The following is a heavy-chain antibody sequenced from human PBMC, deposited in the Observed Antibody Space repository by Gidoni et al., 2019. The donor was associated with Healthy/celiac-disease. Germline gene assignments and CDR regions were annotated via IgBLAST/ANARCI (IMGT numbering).Heavy chain of an antibody. CDR3: ARAQYEDYYYGMDV. CDR2: ISYDGSNK. CDR1: GFTFSSYA. J-gene: IGHJ6*02. V-gene: IGHV3-30-3*01. D-gene: IGHD2-8*01. Sequence: QVQLVESGGGVVQPGRSLRLSCAASGFTFSSYAMPWVRQAPGKGLEWVAVISYDGSNKYYADSVKGRFTIARDNSKNTLYLQMNSLRAEDTAVYYCARAQYEDYYYGMDVWGQGTTVTVSS.